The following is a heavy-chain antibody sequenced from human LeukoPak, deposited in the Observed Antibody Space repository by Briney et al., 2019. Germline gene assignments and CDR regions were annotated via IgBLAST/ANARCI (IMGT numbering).Heavy chain of an antibody. V-gene: IGHV4-39*01. J-gene: IGHJ4*02. D-gene: IGHD2/OR15-2a*01. CDR3: VRHAPHGDGNKRGFEY. Sequence: PSETLSLTCSVSGDSISSGSDCWGWIRQPPGKGLEWIASISHSGSTYYNPSLKSRVTISIDTSKNDFSLMLNSVSAADTAVYHCVRHAPHGDGNKRGFEYWGQGDMVTVSS. CDR2: ISHSGST. CDR1: GDSISSGSDC.